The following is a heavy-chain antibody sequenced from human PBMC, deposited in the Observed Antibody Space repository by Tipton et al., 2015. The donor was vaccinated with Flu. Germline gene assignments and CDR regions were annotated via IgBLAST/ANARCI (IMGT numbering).Heavy chain of an antibody. V-gene: IGHV4-38-2*01. CDR2: IHRTGNS. D-gene: IGHD4-11*01. CDR3: ARRDYSKYVSDPKSWFDP. CDR1: GDAVASDYY. Sequence: TLSLTCSVSGDAVASDYYWGWIRQSPGKGLEWIGNIHRTGNSYYNPSLKSRVTMSVDTSKNQFSLKVFSVTAADTAVYYCARRDYSKYVSDPKSWFDPWGQGILVTVSS. J-gene: IGHJ5*02.